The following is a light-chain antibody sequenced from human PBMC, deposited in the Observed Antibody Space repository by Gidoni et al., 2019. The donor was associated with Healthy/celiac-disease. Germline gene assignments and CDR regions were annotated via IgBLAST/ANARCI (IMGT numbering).Light chain of an antibody. J-gene: IGKJ2*01. CDR2: DAS. Sequence: IVLTQSPATLSLSPGESATLACRASQSVSSYLAWYQQKPGQAPRLLIYDASNRATGIPARFSGSGSGTDFTLTISSLEPEDFAVYYCQQRSNWSYTFGQGTKLEIK. CDR3: QQRSNWSYT. CDR1: QSVSSY. V-gene: IGKV3-11*01.